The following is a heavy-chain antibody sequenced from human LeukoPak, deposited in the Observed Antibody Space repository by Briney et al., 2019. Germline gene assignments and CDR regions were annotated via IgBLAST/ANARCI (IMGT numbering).Heavy chain of an antibody. D-gene: IGHD3-10*01. CDR2: IYYSGST. V-gene: IGHV4-39*01. Sequence: PSETLSLTCTVSGGSISSSSYYWGWIRQPPGKGLEWIGSIYYSGSTYYNPSLKSRVTISVDTSKNQFSLKLSSVTAADTAVYYCARHEPRMVRGVINLPNDYWGQGTLVTVSS. CDR3: ARHEPRMVRGVINLPNDY. CDR1: GGSISSSSYY. J-gene: IGHJ4*02.